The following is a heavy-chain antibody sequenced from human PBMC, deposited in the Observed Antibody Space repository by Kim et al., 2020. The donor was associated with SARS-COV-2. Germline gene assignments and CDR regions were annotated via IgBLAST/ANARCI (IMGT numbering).Heavy chain of an antibody. CDR2: YYTGST. J-gene: IGHJ4*02. Sequence: YYTGSTNDSPSLKRRVTISLDTSRNQFSLKLNSVTAADTAIYYCARRGDYWGQGTLVTVSS. V-gene: IGHV4-39*01. CDR3: ARRGDY.